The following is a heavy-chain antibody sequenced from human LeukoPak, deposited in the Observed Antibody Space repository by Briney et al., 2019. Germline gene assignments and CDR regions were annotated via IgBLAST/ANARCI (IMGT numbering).Heavy chain of an antibody. J-gene: IGHJ6*02. V-gene: IGHV1-8*01. CDR1: GYTFISYD. CDR2: MNPNHGKT. Sequence: ASVKVSCKPSGYTFISYDINWVRQATGQGLEWMGWMNPNHGKTVYARKFRGRVTMTRNTSISTAYMELSSLRSEDTAVYYCARGWRYYDFWSGYWERRKDYYGMEVWGPGTTVTVSS. D-gene: IGHD3-3*01. CDR3: ARGWRYYDFWSGYWERRKDYYGMEV.